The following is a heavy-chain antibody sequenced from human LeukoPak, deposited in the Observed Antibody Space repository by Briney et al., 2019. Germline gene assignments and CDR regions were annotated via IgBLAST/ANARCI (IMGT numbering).Heavy chain of an antibody. CDR3: ARGKELTGTSGHYSFDF. V-gene: IGHV4-4*07. CDR1: TGSLNSYF. D-gene: IGHD1-7*01. J-gene: IGHJ4*02. Sequence: SETLSLTCTVSTGSLNSYFWTWVWQPAGKGLEWIGRVSGTGTAYFNPSLESRVIISLDTSRNQFSLKLMSVTAADTAVYYCARGKELTGTSGHYSFDFWGQGTLVSVSS. CDR2: VSGTGTA.